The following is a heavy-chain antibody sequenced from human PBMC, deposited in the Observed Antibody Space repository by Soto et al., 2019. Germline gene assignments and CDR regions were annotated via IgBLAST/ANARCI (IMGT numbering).Heavy chain of an antibody. V-gene: IGHV3-30*18. CDR3: AKAVGYCSSSSCRDYYYYYGMDV. J-gene: IGHJ6*02. CDR2: ISYDGSNK. Sequence: PVGSLRLSCAASGYTFSGYGMHWVRQTPGKGLEWVAVISYDGSNKYYANSVKGRFTISRDNSKNTLYLQMNSLRAEDTALYYCAKAVGYCSSSSCRDYYYYYGMDVWGQGTTVTVSS. CDR1: GYTFSGYG. D-gene: IGHD2-2*01.